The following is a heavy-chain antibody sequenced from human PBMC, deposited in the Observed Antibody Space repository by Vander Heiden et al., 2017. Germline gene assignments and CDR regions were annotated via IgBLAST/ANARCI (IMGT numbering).Heavy chain of an antibody. CDR3: ASDGYIAAADRDY. CDR1: GFIFSSYS. V-gene: IGHV3-21*01. CDR2: ISSSSSYI. Sequence: EVQLVESGGGLVKPGGSLRLSCAASGFIFSSYSMNWVRQAPGKGLEWVSSISSSSSYIYYADSVKGRFTISRDNAKNSLYLQMNSLRAEDTAVYYCASDGYIAAADRDYWGQGTLVTVSS. J-gene: IGHJ4*02. D-gene: IGHD6-13*01.